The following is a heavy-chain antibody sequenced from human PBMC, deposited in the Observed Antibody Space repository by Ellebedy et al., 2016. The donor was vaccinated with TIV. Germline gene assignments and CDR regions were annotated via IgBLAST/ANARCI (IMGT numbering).Heavy chain of an antibody. D-gene: IGHD6-19*01. CDR1: GFTFSSYG. V-gene: IGHV3-33*01. CDR2: IWYDGSNK. J-gene: IGHJ6*02. CDR3: ARDCGRVQQWLVSHPKNPLYYGMDV. Sequence: GGSLRLXXAASGFTFSSYGMHWVRQAPGKGLEWVAVIWYDGSNKYYADSVKGRFTISRDNSKNTLYLQMNSLRAEDTAVYYCARDCGRVQQWLVSHPKNPLYYGMDVWGQGTTVTVSS.